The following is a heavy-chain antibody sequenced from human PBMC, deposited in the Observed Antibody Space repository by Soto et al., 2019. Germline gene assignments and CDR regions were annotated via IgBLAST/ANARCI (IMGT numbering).Heavy chain of an antibody. V-gene: IGHV1-8*01. J-gene: IGHJ6*03. CDR2: MNPNSGNT. CDR1: GDTFTSYD. CDR3: ARGLDYSYMDV. Sequence: GASVKVSCKASGDTFTSYDINWVRQATGQGLEWMGWMNPNSGNTGYAQKFQGRVTMTRNTSISTAYMELSSLSSEDPAVYYCARGLDYSYMDVWGKGTTVTVSS.